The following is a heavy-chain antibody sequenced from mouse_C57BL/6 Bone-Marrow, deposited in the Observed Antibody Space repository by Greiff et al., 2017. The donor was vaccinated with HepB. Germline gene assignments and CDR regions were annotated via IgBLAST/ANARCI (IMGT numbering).Heavy chain of an antibody. D-gene: IGHD1-1*01. CDR3: ARNYYGSSPHWYFDV. J-gene: IGHJ1*03. CDR1: GFSLTSYA. Sequence: VHLVESGPGLVAPSQSLSITCTVSGFSLTSYAISWVRQPPGKGLEWLGVIWTGGGTNYNSALKSRLSISKDNSKSQVFLKMNSLQTDDTARYYCARNYYGSSPHWYFDVWGTGTTVTVSS. V-gene: IGHV2-9-1*01. CDR2: IWTGGGT.